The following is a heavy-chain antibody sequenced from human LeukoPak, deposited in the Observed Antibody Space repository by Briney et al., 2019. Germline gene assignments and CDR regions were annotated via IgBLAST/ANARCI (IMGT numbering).Heavy chain of an antibody. J-gene: IGHJ4*02. D-gene: IGHD6-19*01. Sequence: SETLSLTCTVSGGSISSGGYYWSWIRQHPGKGLEWIGYIYYSGSTYYNPSLKSRVTISVDTSKNQFSLKLSSVTAADTAVYYCARTEYSSGWYYFDYWGQGTLVTVSS. CDR1: GGSISSGGYY. CDR2: IYYSGST. V-gene: IGHV4-31*03. CDR3: ARTEYSSGWYYFDY.